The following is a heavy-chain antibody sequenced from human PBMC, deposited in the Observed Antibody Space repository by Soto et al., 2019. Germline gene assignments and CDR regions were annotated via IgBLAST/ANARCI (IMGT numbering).Heavy chain of an antibody. CDR2: ISYDGSNK. CDR3: ARVCSGGSCYSGPDY. D-gene: IGHD2-15*01. CDR1: GFTFSSYA. V-gene: IGHV3-30-3*01. Sequence: QVQLVESGGGVVQPGRSLRLSCAASGFTFSSYAMHLVRQAPGKGLEWVAVISYDGSNKYYAESVKGRFTISRDNSKNTLYLQMNSLRAEDTAVYYCARVCSGGSCYSGPDYWGQGTLVTVSS. J-gene: IGHJ4*02.